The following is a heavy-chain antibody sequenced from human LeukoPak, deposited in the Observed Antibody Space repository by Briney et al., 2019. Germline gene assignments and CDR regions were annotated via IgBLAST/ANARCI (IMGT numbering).Heavy chain of an antibody. CDR2: ISSGSHYI. D-gene: IGHD3-16*01. CDR3: AGEGGMIIPFDY. V-gene: IGHV3-21*01. J-gene: IGHJ4*02. Sequence: GGSLRLSCAASGFTFSIYAMSWVRQAPGKGLEWVSSISSGSHYIYYADSLKSRFTISGDNAKNSVYLQVNGLRAEDTAIYYCAGEGGMIIPFDYWGQGILVTVSS. CDR1: GFTFSIYA.